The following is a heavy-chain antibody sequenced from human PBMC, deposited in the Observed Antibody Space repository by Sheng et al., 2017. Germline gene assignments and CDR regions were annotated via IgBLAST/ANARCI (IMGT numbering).Heavy chain of an antibody. J-gene: IGHJ4*02. CDR3: ARLNWSPRLDY. D-gene: IGHD1-1*01. CDR2: ISYDGSNQ. Sequence: QVQLVESGGGVVQPGKSLRLSCAASGFSFNSYAMHWVRQAPGKGLEWVTVISYDGSNQKYADSVKGRFTISRDNSKNTLYLQMDSLRTEDTALYYCARLNWSPRLDYWGQGTLVTVSS. CDR1: GFSFNSYA. V-gene: IGHV3-30*04.